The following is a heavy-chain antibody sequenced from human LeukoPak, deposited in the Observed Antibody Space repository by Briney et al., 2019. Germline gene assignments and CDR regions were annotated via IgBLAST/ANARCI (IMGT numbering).Heavy chain of an antibody. V-gene: IGHV3-43*01. D-gene: IGHD3-10*02. J-gene: IGHJ4*02. CDR1: GFNFDRYT. CDR2: AGWAGGTT. CDR3: AKELDTMFFDY. Sequence: GSLRLSCATSGFNFDRYTIHWVRQAPGKGLEWVSLAGWAGGTTFYSDSVRGRFTISRDSGRKSVYLQMNSLTTDDTAFYFCAKELDTMFFDYWGQGTLVTVSS.